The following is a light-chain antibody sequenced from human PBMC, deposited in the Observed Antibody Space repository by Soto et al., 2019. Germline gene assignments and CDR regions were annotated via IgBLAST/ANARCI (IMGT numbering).Light chain of an antibody. V-gene: IGKV1-5*03. CDR3: QHYDHYPIT. Sequence: DIQMTQCPSSLSASIGERVTITCLASQNINDWLAWYQQKPGTAPKLLIYKASSLESGVPSRFSGSGSGTEFTLTISSLQPDDLASYYCQHYDHYPITFGQGTRLEI. J-gene: IGKJ5*01. CDR2: KAS. CDR1: QNINDW.